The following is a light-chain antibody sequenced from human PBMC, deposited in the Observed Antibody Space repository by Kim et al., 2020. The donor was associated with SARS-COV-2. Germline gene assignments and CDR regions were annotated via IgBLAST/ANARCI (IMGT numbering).Light chain of an antibody. CDR3: SSYGGSDIVV. V-gene: IGLV2-8*01. J-gene: IGLJ2*01. CDR2: DVS. CDR1: SSDVGGYNY. Sequence: QSVTISCTGSSSDVGGYNYVSWYQQQPGKAPKLMIYDVSKRPSGVPDRFSGSKSGNTASLTVSGLQAEDEADYYCSSYGGSDIVVFGGGTQLTVL.